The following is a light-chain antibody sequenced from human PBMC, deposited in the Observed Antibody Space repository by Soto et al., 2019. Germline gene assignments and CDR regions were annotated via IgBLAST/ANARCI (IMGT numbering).Light chain of an antibody. Sequence: QSVLTQPASVSGSPGQSITISCTGTSSDFGSYNLVSWYQQHPGKAPKLMIYEGSKRPSGVSNRFSGSKSGNTASLTISGLQAEDEADYYCCSYAATSFGGGTKLTVL. J-gene: IGLJ2*01. V-gene: IGLV2-23*01. CDR2: EGS. CDR3: CSYAATS. CDR1: SSDFGSYNL.